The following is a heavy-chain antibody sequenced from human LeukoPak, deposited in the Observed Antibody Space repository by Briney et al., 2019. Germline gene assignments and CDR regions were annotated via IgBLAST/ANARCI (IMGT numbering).Heavy chain of an antibody. Sequence: SDTLSLTCTVSRGSISSSSYYWGWIRQPPGKGLEWFGSIYYSGSTYYNPSLKSRVTISVDTSNNEFSLQLSAVTAAATAVYYGARARSSSHYPDYWGQGTLVTASS. D-gene: IGHD2-2*01. CDR3: ARARSSSHYPDY. J-gene: IGHJ4*02. CDR2: IYYSGST. V-gene: IGHV4-39*01. CDR1: RGSISSSSYY.